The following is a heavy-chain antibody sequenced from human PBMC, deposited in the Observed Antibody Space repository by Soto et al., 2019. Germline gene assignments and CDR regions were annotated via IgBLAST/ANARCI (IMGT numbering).Heavy chain of an antibody. CDR3: ARVHARYYDSSGYVNWFXP. J-gene: IGHJ5*01. CDR2: IYYSGST. CDR1: GGSISSGGYY. Sequence: SETLSLTCTVSGGSISSGGYYWSWIRQHPGKGLEWIGYIYYSGSTYYNPSLKSRVTISVDTSKNQFSLKLSSVTAADTAVYYCARVHARYYDSSGYVNWFXPWGQGTLVTVSS. D-gene: IGHD3-22*01. V-gene: IGHV4-31*03.